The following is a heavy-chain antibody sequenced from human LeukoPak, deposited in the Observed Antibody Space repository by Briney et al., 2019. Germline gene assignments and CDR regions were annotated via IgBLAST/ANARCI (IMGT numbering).Heavy chain of an antibody. Sequence: SETLSLACAVYGGSFSSYYWSWIRQPPGKGLEWIGEINHSGSTNYNPSLKSRVPISVDTSKNQFSLKLSSVTAADTAVYYCARRGYYYYMDVWGKGTTVTISS. CDR3: ARRGYYYYMDV. CDR2: INHSGST. D-gene: IGHD3-10*01. V-gene: IGHV4-34*01. J-gene: IGHJ6*03. CDR1: GGSFSSYY.